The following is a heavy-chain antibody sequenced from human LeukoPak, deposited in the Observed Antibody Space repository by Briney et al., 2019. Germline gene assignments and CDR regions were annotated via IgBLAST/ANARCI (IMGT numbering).Heavy chain of an antibody. V-gene: IGHV4-59*01. CDR2: IYYSGST. Sequence: SETLSLTCTASGGSISSYYWSWIRQPPGKGLEWIGYIYYSGSTNYNPSLKSRVTISVDTSKNQFSLKLSSVTAADTAVYYCAREAQTDARAGTAGSFFDYWGQGTLVTVSS. J-gene: IGHJ4*02. CDR1: GGSISSYY. D-gene: IGHD6-13*01. CDR3: AREAQTDARAGTAGSFFDY.